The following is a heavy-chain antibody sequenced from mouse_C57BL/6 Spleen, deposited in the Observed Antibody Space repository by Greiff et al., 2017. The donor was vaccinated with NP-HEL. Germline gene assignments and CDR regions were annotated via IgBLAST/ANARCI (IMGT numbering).Heavy chain of an antibody. D-gene: IGHD1-1*01. J-gene: IGHJ2*01. CDR3: ARDYGSPFFDY. V-gene: IGHV1-80*01. CDR2: IYPGDGDT. CDR1: GYAFSSYW. Sequence: VQLQQSGAELVKPGASVKISCKASGYAFSSYWMNWVKQRPGKGLEWIGQIYPGDGDTNYNGKIKGKATLTADKSSSTAYMQLSSLTSEDSAVYFCARDYGSPFFDYWGQGTTLTVSS.